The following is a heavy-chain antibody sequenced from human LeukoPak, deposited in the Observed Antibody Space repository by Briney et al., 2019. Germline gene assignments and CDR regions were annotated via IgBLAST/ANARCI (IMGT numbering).Heavy chain of an antibody. J-gene: IGHJ4*02. CDR3: ARASSGPNEENYFDY. D-gene: IGHD6-19*01. CDR1: GGTFSSYA. CDR2: IIPILGIA. V-gene: IGHV1-69*04. Sequence: SVKVSCKASGGTFSSYAISWVRQAPGQGLEWMERIIPILGIANYAQKFQGRVTITADKSTSTAYMELSSLRSEDTAVYYCARASSGPNEENYFDYWGQGTLVTVSS.